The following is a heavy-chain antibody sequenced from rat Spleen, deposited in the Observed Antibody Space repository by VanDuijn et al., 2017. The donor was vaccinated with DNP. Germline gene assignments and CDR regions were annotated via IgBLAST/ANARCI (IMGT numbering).Heavy chain of an antibody. Sequence: EVKLVESGGGLVQPGRSLKLSCAASGFNFYDYWMGWVRQAPGKGLEWIGEINKDSRRINYAPFLKDKFSISRNNAQNTLYLQMNKLGSEDTAIYYCPRANYGGYDYWGQGVMVTVSS. CDR2: INKDSRRI. J-gene: IGHJ2*01. V-gene: IGHV4-2*01. D-gene: IGHD1-11*01. CDR3: PRANYGGYDY. CDR1: GFNFYDYW.